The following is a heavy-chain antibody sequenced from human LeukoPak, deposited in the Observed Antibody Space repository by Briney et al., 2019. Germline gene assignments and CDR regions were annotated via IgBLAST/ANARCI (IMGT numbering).Heavy chain of an antibody. D-gene: IGHD3-16*02. V-gene: IGHV4-34*01. J-gene: IGHJ5*02. CDR2: INHSGST. CDR1: GGSFSGYY. Sequence: LKPSETLSLPCAVYGGSFSGYYWCWLRQPPGKGLEWIGEINHSGSTNYNPSLKSRVTISVDTSKNQFSLKLSSVTAADTAVYYXXXSXXDXVWGSYRLNWFDPWGQGTLVTVSS. CDR3: XXSXXDXVWGSYRLNWFDP.